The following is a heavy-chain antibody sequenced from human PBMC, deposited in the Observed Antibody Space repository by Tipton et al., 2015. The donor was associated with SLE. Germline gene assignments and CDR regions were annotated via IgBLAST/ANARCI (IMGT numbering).Heavy chain of an antibody. Sequence: LRLSCAVYNGSFSGYYWSWIRQPPGKGLEWIGEISHSGSTNYDPSLKSRVTISLDTSKNHFSLKLSSVTAADTAVYYCARHDYDSSGYYYDWGQGTLVTVSS. V-gene: IGHV4-34*01. J-gene: IGHJ4*02. CDR1: NGSFSGYY. CDR2: ISHSGST. CDR3: ARHDYDSSGYYYD. D-gene: IGHD3-22*01.